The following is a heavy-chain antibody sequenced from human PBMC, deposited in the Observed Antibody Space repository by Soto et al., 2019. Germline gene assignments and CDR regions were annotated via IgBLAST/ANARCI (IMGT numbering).Heavy chain of an antibody. J-gene: IGHJ4*02. Sequence: PSETLSLTCTVSGASISYGGFSWSWIRQSPGKGLEWIGYISHLESTYFHPSFKSRLTMSIDRTRNQFSLKLSSVTAADMAVYYCARGGGYASFDYWGQGFLVTVSS. D-gene: IGHD5-12*01. CDR3: ARGGGYASFDY. V-gene: IGHV4-30-2*06. CDR1: GASISYGGFS. CDR2: ISHLEST.